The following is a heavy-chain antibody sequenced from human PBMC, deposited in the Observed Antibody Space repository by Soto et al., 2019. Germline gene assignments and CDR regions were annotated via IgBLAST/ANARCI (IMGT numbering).Heavy chain of an antibody. CDR3: PRKILGYTYRQNYWYFAL. V-gene: IGHV3-23*01. CDR2: ISGGGDAA. D-gene: IGHD6-13*01. J-gene: IGHJ2*01. CDR1: GFTFINYA. Sequence: EVQVLESGGGLVQPGGSLRLSCAGSGFTFINYAMNWVRQAPGKGLEWVSSISGGGDAAFFPDSVRGRFTISRDNYKNTVTLQMNSLGVDDTAVYYCPRKILGYTYRQNYWYFALLGRGTLVTVSS.